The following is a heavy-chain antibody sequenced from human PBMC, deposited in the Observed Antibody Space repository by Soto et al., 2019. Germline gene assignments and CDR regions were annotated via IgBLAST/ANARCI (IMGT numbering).Heavy chain of an antibody. J-gene: IGHJ4*02. CDR2: ISSSSSTI. CDR1: GFTFSSYS. CDR3: ARDLTEWLCYFDY. V-gene: IGHV3-48*02. Sequence: EVQLVESGGGLVQPGGSLRLSCAASGFTFSSYSMNWVRQAPGKGLEWVSYISSSSSTIYYADSVKGRFTISRDNAKNSLYLQVNSLRDEDTAVYYCARDLTEWLCYFDYWGQGTLVTVSS. D-gene: IGHD3-3*01.